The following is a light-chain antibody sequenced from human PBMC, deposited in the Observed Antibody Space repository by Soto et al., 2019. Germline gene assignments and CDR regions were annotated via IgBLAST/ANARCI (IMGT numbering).Light chain of an antibody. J-gene: IGKJ2*01. CDR3: QQYGDSPMFT. Sequence: EIVLTQSPGTLSLSPGERATLSCRASQSVSSSYLAWYQQKPGQAPRLLIYGASSRATGIPDRFSGSGSEADFTLTISRLEPENFAVYYCQQYGDSPMFTFGQGTNLEIK. CDR1: QSVSSSY. CDR2: GAS. V-gene: IGKV3-20*01.